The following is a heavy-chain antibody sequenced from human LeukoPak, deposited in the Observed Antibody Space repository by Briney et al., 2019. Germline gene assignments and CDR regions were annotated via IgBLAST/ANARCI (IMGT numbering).Heavy chain of an antibody. CDR3: ARRLAARPRIDY. CDR2: INHSGST. J-gene: IGHJ4*02. Sequence: KPSETLSLTCAVHGGSFSGYYWSWIRQPPGKGLEWIGEINHSGSTNYNPSLKSRVTISVDTSKNQFSLKLSSVTAADTAVYYCARRLAARPRIDYWGQGTLVTVSS. CDR1: GGSFSGYY. V-gene: IGHV4-34*01. D-gene: IGHD6-6*01.